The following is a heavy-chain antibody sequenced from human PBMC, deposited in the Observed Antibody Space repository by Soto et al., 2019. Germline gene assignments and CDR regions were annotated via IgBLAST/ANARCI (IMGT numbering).Heavy chain of an antibody. CDR2: ISAYNGNT. D-gene: IGHD6-13*01. CDR1: GYTFTSYG. CDR3: ARGRSPDYSSSWSHLFDP. J-gene: IGHJ5*02. Sequence: QVQLVQSGAEVKKPGASVKVSCKASGYTFTSYGISWVRQAPGQGLEWMGWISAYNGNTNYAQKLQVRVTMTTDPSTSTAYMELRSLRSDDTAVYYCARGRSPDYSSSWSHLFDPWGQGTLVTVSS. V-gene: IGHV1-18*04.